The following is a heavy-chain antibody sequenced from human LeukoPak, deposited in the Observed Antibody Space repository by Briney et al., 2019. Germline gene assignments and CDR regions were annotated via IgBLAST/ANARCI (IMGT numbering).Heavy chain of an antibody. CDR2: IYPGDSHT. J-gene: IGHJ4*02. Sequence: GESLKISCKGSGYSFTNFWIGWGRQIPGKGLEWMGLIYPGDSHTRYSPSFQGQVTISADKSISTAYLQWSSLKASDTAMYYCARLPYNSGSYRFVYFDYWGQGTLVTVSS. CDR1: GYSFTNFW. CDR3: ARLPYNSGSYRFVYFDY. D-gene: IGHD1-26*01. V-gene: IGHV5-51*01.